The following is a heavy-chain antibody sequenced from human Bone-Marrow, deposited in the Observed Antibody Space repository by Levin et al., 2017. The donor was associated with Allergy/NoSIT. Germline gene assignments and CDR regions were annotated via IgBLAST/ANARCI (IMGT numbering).Heavy chain of an antibody. V-gene: IGHV3-21*04. Sequence: LSLTCAASGFNFSIYGMNWVRQAPGKGLEWVSSISSSSSNIYHADSLKGRFTTSRDNAKNSLYLQMKSLRAEDTAVYYCARDRTNGILTNYGMDVWGQGTTVTVSS. D-gene: IGHD3-9*01. J-gene: IGHJ6*02. CDR1: GFNFSIYG. CDR3: ARDRTNGILTNYGMDV. CDR2: ISSSSSNI.